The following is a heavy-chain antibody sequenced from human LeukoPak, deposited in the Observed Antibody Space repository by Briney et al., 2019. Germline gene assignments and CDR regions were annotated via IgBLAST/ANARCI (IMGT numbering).Heavy chain of an antibody. Sequence: SETLSLTCTVSGVSISSYYWSWIRQPPGKGLEWIGYIYCSGSTNYNPSLESRVTISVDTSKNQFSLRLSSVTAADTAVYFCASKSERFLETGAFDIWGRGTMVTVSS. V-gene: IGHV4-59*01. CDR1: GVSISSYY. CDR2: IYCSGST. CDR3: ASKSERFLETGAFDI. J-gene: IGHJ3*02. D-gene: IGHD3-3*01.